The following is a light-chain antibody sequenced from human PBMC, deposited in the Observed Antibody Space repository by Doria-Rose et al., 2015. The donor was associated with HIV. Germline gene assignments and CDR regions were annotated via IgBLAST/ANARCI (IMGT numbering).Light chain of an antibody. Sequence: TQSPGTLSLSPGERATLSCRASQSFSSTYLAWYQQKPGQAPSLLIYDGSSRATGIPDRFSASGSWTDLTLTINRLEPEDFALYYCHQYGTSWTFGQGTKVEI. CDR3: HQYGTSWT. CDR2: DGS. J-gene: IGKJ1*01. V-gene: IGKV3-20*01. CDR1: QSFSSTY.